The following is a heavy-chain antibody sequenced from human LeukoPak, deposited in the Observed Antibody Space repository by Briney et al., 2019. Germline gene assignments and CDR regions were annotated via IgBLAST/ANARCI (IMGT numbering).Heavy chain of an antibody. Sequence: SVKVSCKASGGTFSNYAISWVRQAPGQGLEWMGGIIPMFGVANYAQKFQGRDTITADKSTSIAYMELSSLRSEDTAVYYCARDSPTNYYDAGWGQGTLVTVSS. V-gene: IGHV1-69*10. CDR2: IIPMFGVA. CDR3: ARDSPTNYYDAG. CDR1: GGTFSNYA. D-gene: IGHD3-22*01. J-gene: IGHJ4*02.